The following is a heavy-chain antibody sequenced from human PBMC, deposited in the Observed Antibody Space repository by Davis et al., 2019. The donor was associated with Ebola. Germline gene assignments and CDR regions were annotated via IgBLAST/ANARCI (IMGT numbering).Heavy chain of an antibody. D-gene: IGHD4/OR15-4a*01. CDR1: GFTFSSYW. J-gene: IGHJ3*01. CDR3: AKVGGDPRYYGASLPLEAFDV. CDR2: IGGSRPTT. V-gene: IGHV3-23*01. Sequence: GESLKISCAASGFTFSSYWMSWVRQAPGKGLEWVSAIGGSRPTTYYTDSVKGRFSISRDNSKNTLYLQMNSLRAGDTAVYYCAKVGGDPRYYGASLPLEAFDVWGQGTVVTVSS.